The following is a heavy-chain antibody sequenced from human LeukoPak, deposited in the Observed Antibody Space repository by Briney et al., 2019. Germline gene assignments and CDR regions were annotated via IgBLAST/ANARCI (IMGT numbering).Heavy chain of an antibody. Sequence: GGSLRLSCAASGFTFSSYWMHWVRHAPGKGLVWVSRINSDGSSTSYADSVKGRFTISRDNAKNTLYLQMSSLRAEDTAVYYCARDHSSWSRNDFQHWGQGTLVTVSS. V-gene: IGHV3-74*01. CDR3: ARDHSSWSRNDFQH. CDR2: INSDGSST. CDR1: GFTFSSYW. D-gene: IGHD6-13*01. J-gene: IGHJ1*01.